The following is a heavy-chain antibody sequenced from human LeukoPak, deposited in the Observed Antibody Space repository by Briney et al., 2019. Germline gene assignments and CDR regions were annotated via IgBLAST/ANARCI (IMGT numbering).Heavy chain of an antibody. V-gene: IGHV3-23*01. CDR1: GFTFYNSA. J-gene: IGHJ4*02. Sequence: PGGSLRLSCAGSGFTFYNSAMSWVRQAPGKGLEWVSGISISGGKTYYAASVEGRFTISRDNSKNTVYLQLDSLRAEDTAVYYCAKEEVPNDYWGQGTLVTVYS. D-gene: IGHD1-1*01. CDR3: AKEEVPNDY. CDR2: ISISGGKT.